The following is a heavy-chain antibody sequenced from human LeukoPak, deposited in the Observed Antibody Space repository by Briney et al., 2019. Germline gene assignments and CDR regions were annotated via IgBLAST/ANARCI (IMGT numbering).Heavy chain of an antibody. CDR1: GFSFSSYS. CDR3: ARDLPSPPHLVTYYYYMDV. CDR2: ISSGSNTI. D-gene: IGHD6-13*01. Sequence: GGSLRLSCVASGFSFSSYSMNWVRHAPGKGLEWVSYISSGSNTIDYADSVKGRFTISRDNAKSSLYLQMNSLRAEDTAVYYCARDLPSPPHLVTYYYYMDVSGKGATVTVSS. J-gene: IGHJ6*03. V-gene: IGHV3-48*01.